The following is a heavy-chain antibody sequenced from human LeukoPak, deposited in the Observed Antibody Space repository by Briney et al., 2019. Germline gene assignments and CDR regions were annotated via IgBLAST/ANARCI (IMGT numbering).Heavy chain of an antibody. Sequence: PGRSLRLSCAASGFTFSSYGMHWVRQAPGKGLEWVAVIWYDGSNKYYADSVKGRFTISRDNSKNTLYLQMNSLRAEETAVYYCARDTREDYYDSSGLLYGMDVWGQGTTVTVSS. CDR2: IWYDGSNK. J-gene: IGHJ6*02. CDR1: GFTFSSYG. V-gene: IGHV3-33*01. CDR3: ARDTREDYYDSSGLLYGMDV. D-gene: IGHD3-22*01.